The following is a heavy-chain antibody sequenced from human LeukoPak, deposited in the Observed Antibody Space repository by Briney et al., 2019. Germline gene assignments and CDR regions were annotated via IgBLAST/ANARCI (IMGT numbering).Heavy chain of an antibody. CDR2: MNPNSGNT. CDR3: AREGGVRGARDWFDP. J-gene: IGHJ5*02. V-gene: IGHV1-8*03. D-gene: IGHD3-10*01. Sequence: ASVKVSCKASGYTFTSYDINWVRQATGQGLEWMGWMNPNSGNTGYAQKFQGRVTITRNTSISTAYMELSRLRSDDTAVYYCAREGGVRGARDWFDPWGQGTLVTVSS. CDR1: GYTFTSYD.